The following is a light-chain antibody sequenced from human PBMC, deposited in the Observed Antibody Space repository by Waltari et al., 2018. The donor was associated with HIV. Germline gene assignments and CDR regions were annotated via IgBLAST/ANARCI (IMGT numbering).Light chain of an antibody. V-gene: IGLV2-14*03. CDR2: DVS. Sequence: QSALTQPASVSGSPGQSITISCTGTRRDVGGYNYVSLYQQHPGKVPKLIIYDVSNRPSGVSTRFSGSKSGNTASLTISGLQADDAADYYCNSYTLNGAVVFGGGTKLTVL. CDR3: NSYTLNGAVV. CDR1: RRDVGGYNY. J-gene: IGLJ2*01.